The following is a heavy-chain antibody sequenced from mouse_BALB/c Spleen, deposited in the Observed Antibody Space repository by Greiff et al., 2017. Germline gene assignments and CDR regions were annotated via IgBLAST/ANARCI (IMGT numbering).Heavy chain of an antibody. CDR1: GFNIKDTY. CDR2: IDPANGNT. V-gene: IGHV14-3*02. D-gene: IGHD1-1*01. CDR3: ARRGDYYGSPFDY. J-gene: IGHJ2*01. Sequence: VQLQQSGAELVKPGASVKLSCTASGFNIKDTYMHWVKQRPEQGLEWIGRIDPANGNTKYDPKFQGKATITADTSSNTAYLQLSSLTSEDTAVYYCARRGDYYGSPFDYWGQGTTLTVSS.